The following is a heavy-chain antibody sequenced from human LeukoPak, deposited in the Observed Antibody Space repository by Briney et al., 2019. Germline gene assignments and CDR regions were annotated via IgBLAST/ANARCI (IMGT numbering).Heavy chain of an antibody. V-gene: IGHV3-11*01. D-gene: IGHD2-21*02. CDR1: GFTFSDHY. CDR2: ISSSGSTI. J-gene: IGHJ6*02. Sequence: GGSLRLSCAASGFTFSDHYMSWIRQAPGKGLEGGSYISSSGSTIYYADSVKGRFTISRDNAKNSLYLQMNSLRAEDTAVYYCAREPYCGGDCYSEDGYYYYYGMDVWGQGTTVTVSS. CDR3: AREPYCGGDCYSEDGYYYYYGMDV.